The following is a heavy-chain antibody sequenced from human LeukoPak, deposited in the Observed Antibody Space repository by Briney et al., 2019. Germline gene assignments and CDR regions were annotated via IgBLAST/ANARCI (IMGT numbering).Heavy chain of an antibody. J-gene: IGHJ5*02. V-gene: IGHV3-48*03. Sequence: PGGSLRLSCAASGFTFSSYEMNWVPQAPGKGLEWVSYISCSGSTIYYADPVKGRFTISRDNAKNSLYLQMNSLSAEDTAVYYCARGPIFGVVTLNWFDPWGQGTMVTVSS. CDR2: ISCSGSTI. CDR3: ARGPIFGVVTLNWFDP. CDR1: GFTFSSYE. D-gene: IGHD3-3*01.